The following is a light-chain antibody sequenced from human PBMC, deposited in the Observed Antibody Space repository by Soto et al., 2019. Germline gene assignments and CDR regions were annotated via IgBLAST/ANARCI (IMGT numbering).Light chain of an antibody. J-gene: IGLJ1*01. Sequence: SYELTQSPSVSVAPGQTARITCGGNNIGSKNVHWFQQRPGQAPVLVVFDDDDRPSGIPDRFSDSNSGNTATLTISRVEAGDEADYYCQVWDSDVLHHVFGTGTKLTVL. CDR3: QVWDSDVLHHV. CDR1: NIGSKN. V-gene: IGLV3-21*02. CDR2: DDD.